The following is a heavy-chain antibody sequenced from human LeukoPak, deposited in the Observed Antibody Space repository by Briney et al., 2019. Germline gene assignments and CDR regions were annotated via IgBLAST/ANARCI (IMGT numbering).Heavy chain of an antibody. CDR3: ARGVANYDILTGYYSPYGAFDV. V-gene: IGHV3-48*03. Sequence: QPGGSLRLSCAASGFTFSSYEMNWVRQAPGEGLEWVSYISSSGSTIYYADSVKGRFTISRDNAKNSLYLQMNSLRGDDTALYYCARGVANYDILTGYYSPYGAFDVWGQGTMVTVSS. CDR2: ISSSGSTI. CDR1: GFTFSSYE. J-gene: IGHJ3*01. D-gene: IGHD3-9*01.